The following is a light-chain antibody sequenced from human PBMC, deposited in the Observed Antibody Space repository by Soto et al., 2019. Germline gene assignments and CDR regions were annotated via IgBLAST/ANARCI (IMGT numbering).Light chain of an antibody. CDR3: QQRHMSPIT. V-gene: IGKV3-11*01. Sequence: EVVLTQSPVALYLPTGERATLSCRASQTFRGLLAWYPRKSGQAPRILIYDAYNRDTGIPPRFSGSGSGTDFTFTISSLEPEDSSVYYCQQRHMSPITLGQGTRLEIK. CDR2: DAY. CDR1: QTFRGL. J-gene: IGKJ5*01.